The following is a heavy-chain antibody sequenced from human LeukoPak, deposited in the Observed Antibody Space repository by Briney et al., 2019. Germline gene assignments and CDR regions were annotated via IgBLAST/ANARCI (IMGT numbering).Heavy chain of an antibody. CDR1: GGSISSCY. CDR2: IHYSEYSGRIST. Sequence: SETLSLTCTVSGGSISSCYWSWIRQPPGKGLEWIGYIHYSEYSGRISTDYNPSLMSRVTISVDTSKNQFSLILSSVTAADTAVYYCAREVVSGGNCFFDYWGQGTLVTVSS. V-gene: IGHV4-59*01. D-gene: IGHD2-15*01. J-gene: IGHJ4*02. CDR3: AREVVSGGNCFFDY.